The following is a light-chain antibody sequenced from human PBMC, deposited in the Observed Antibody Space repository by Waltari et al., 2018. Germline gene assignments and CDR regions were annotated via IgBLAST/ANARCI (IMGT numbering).Light chain of an antibody. CDR3: QQYGGSLPYT. CDR1: QSVDNTY. Sequence: EMVLTQSPGTLSLSPGERATLSCRASQSVDNTYLAWYQKKPGQAPRLLIFGASSRATGIPDRFSGGGSRTDFTLTISRLEPEDFAVYYCQQYGGSLPYTFGQGTKLEIK. J-gene: IGKJ2*01. CDR2: GAS. V-gene: IGKV3-20*01.